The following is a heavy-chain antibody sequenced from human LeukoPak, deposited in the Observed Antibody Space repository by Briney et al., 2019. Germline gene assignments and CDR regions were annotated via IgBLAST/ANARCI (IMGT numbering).Heavy chain of an antibody. V-gene: IGHV3-30-3*01. D-gene: IGHD5-24*01. Sequence: GGSLRLSCAASGFTFSSYAMHWVRQAPGKGLEWVAVISYDGSNKYYADSVKGRFTISRDNSENTLYLQMNSLRAEDTAAYYCAREERWLQFIDYWGQGTLVTVSS. J-gene: IGHJ4*02. CDR1: GFTFSSYA. CDR2: ISYDGSNK. CDR3: AREERWLQFIDY.